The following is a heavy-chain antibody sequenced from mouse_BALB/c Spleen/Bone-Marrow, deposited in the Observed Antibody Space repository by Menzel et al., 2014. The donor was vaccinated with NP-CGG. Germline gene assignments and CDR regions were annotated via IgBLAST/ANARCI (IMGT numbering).Heavy chain of an antibody. J-gene: IGHJ1*01. CDR1: GYAFTSYN. CDR3: AREDNWYFDV. V-gene: IGHV1S135*01. CDR2: IDPYNGGT. Sequence: VQLKESGPELVKPGASVKVSCKASGYAFTSYNMYWVKQSHGKSLEWIGCIDPYNGGTSYNQKFKGKATLTVDKSSSTAYMHLNSLTSEDSAVYYCAREDNWYFDVWGAGTTVTVSS.